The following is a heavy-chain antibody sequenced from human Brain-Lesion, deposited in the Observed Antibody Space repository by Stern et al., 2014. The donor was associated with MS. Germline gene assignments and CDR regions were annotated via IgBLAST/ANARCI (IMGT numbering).Heavy chain of an antibody. CDR3: ARDITGSSAYFAY. Sequence: EVQLVESGGDLVQPGRSLRLSCAAFGFTFDDYAMHWVRPAPGKGLEWVAGISWNSGTIGYADSVKGRFTTSRDNAYSPLYLQMNSLRPEDTALYYCARDITGSSAYFAYWGQGTLVTVSS. J-gene: IGHJ4*02. D-gene: IGHD1-14*01. V-gene: IGHV3-9*01. CDR2: ISWNSGTI. CDR1: GFTFDDYA.